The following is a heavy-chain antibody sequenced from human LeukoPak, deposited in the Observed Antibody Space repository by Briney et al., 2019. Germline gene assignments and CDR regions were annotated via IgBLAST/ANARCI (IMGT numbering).Heavy chain of an antibody. D-gene: IGHD6-13*01. Sequence: SGTLSLTCTVSGGSINSYHWSWIRQPPGKGLEWIGYIYYSGSTSYNPSLKSRVTISVDTSKSQFSLKLSSVIAADTAVYYCARRQSSWYFDYWGQGTLVTVSS. V-gene: IGHV4-59*08. J-gene: IGHJ4*02. CDR1: GGSINSYH. CDR2: IYYSGST. CDR3: ARRQSSWYFDY.